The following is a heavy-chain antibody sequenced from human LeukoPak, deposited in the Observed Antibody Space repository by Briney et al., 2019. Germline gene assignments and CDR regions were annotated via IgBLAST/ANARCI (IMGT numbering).Heavy chain of an antibody. CDR2: IYYSGST. V-gene: IGHV4-39*07. D-gene: IGHD5-12*01. J-gene: IGHJ4*02. CDR3: ARYHSGYDDY. CDR1: GGSLSISCYY. Sequence: SETLSLTCAVSGGSLSISCYYWGWVRQPPGRGLEWIGSIYYSGSTYYSPSLKSRVTISVDTSKNQFSLKLNSVTAADTAVYYCARYHSGYDDYWGRGTLVTVSS.